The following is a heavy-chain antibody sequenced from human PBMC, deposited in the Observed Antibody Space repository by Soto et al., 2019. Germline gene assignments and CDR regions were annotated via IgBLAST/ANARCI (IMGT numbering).Heavy chain of an antibody. CDR1: GYVFTSFA. CDR2: INTGNGDS. D-gene: IGHD1-26*01. V-gene: IGHV1-3*04. J-gene: IGHJ4*02. Sequence: QVLLVQSGAEVKKPGASVRVSCKTSGYVFTSFAIHWMRQAPGQGPEWMGWINTGNGDSKYSEKFQDRVTITRDTSATTAYMELSSLRSEDTAVYYCARSKIIVMPGFDYWGQGTLVTVSS. CDR3: ARSKIIVMPGFDY.